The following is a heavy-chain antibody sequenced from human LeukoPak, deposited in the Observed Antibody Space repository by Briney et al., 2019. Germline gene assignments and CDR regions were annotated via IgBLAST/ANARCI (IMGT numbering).Heavy chain of an antibody. Sequence: SETPSLTSSVYAGSISSYYWRWFRQPPGKELLWSGEFNNSGSTNYNPPLKRRVNISVDTSKNQFSLKLSSVTAADTAVYYCARAPRRSAAAGTYRLYNWFDPWGQGTLVTVSS. D-gene: IGHD6-13*01. V-gene: IGHV4-34*01. CDR1: AGSISSYY. CDR2: FNNSGST. J-gene: IGHJ5*02. CDR3: ARAPRRSAAAGTYRLYNWFDP.